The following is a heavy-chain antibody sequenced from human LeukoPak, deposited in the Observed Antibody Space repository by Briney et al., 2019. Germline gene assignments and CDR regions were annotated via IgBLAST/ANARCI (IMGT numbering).Heavy chain of an antibody. CDR3: ATVLERFLDRWFDP. J-gene: IGHJ5*02. CDR2: FDPEDGET. D-gene: IGHD3-3*01. CDR1: GYTLTELS. Sequence: ASVKVSCKVSGYTLTELSLHWVRQAPGKGLEWMGGFDPEDGETIYAQKFQGRVTMTEDTSTDTAYMELSSLRSEDTAVYYCATVLERFLDRWFDPWGQGTLVTVSS. V-gene: IGHV1-24*01.